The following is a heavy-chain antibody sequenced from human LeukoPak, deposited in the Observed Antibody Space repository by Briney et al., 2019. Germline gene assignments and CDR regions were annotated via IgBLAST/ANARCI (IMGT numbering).Heavy chain of an antibody. CDR3: ARDGLERGGDSGPHYYYYYMDV. D-gene: IGHD1-1*01. J-gene: IGHJ6*03. Sequence: PGGSLRLSCAASGFTFSSYGMHWVRQAPGKGLEWVAVIWYDGSNKYYADSVKGRFTISRDNSKNTLYLQMNSLRAEDTAVYYCARDGLERGGDSGPHYYYYYMDVWGKGTTVTVSS. CDR1: GFTFSSYG. CDR2: IWYDGSNK. V-gene: IGHV3-33*01.